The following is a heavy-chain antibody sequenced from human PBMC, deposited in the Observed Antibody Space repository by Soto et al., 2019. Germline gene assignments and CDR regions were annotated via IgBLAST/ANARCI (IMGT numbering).Heavy chain of an antibody. V-gene: IGHV1-69*01. J-gene: IGHJ6*02. CDR3: AKDRRADWESYYYYAMDV. CDR1: GGTFSSFT. CDR2: IIPIYGTA. D-gene: IGHD1-26*01. Sequence: QVQLVQSGAEVKKPGSSVKVSCKASGGTFSSFTISWVRQAPGQGLEWMGGIIPIYGTANYAQKFQGRVTITAAGSTRTAYMELSSLRSEDTAVYYCAKDRRADWESYYYYAMDVWGQGTTVTVSS.